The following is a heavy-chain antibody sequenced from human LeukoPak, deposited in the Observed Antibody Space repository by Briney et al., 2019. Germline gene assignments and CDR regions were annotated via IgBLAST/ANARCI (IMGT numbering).Heavy chain of an antibody. V-gene: IGHV5-51*01. CDR2: IYPGDSDT. CDR1: GYSFTSYW. CDR3: ARDASLRGWYKYYFDY. Sequence: GESLKISCKGSGYSFTSYWIAWARQMPGKGLEWMGIIYPGDSDTRYSPSFQGQVTISADKSISTAYLQWSSLKASDTAMYYCARDASLRGWYKYYFDYWGQGTLVTVSS. D-gene: IGHD6-19*01. J-gene: IGHJ4*02.